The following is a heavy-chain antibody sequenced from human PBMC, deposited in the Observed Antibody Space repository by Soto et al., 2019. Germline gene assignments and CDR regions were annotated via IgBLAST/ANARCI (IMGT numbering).Heavy chain of an antibody. CDR1: GFTFTSSA. CDR2: IVVGSGNT. V-gene: IGHV1-58*01. D-gene: IGHD3-3*01. Sequence: SVKVSCNASGFTFTSSAVQWVRQARGQRLEWIGWIVVGSGNTNYAQKFQERVTITRDMSTSTAYMELSSLRSEDTAVYYCAASEGVNYYYYGMDVWGQGTTVTVS. J-gene: IGHJ6*02. CDR3: AASEGVNYYYYGMDV.